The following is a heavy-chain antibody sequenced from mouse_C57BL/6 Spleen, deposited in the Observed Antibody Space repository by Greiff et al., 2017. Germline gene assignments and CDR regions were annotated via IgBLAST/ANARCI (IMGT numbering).Heavy chain of an antibody. D-gene: IGHD2-2*01. Sequence: VQLQQSGAELVRPGASVKLSCTASGFNIKDDYMHWVKQRPEQGLEWIGWIDPENGDTEYASKFQGKATITADTSSNTAYLQLSSLTSEDTAVYYGTLSTMVTRAMDDWGQGTSVTVSS. CDR2: IDPENGDT. V-gene: IGHV14-4*01. CDR3: TLSTMVTRAMDD. CDR1: GFNIKDDY. J-gene: IGHJ4*01.